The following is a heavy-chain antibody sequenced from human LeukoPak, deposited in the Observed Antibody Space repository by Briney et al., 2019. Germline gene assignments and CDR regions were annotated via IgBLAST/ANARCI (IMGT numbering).Heavy chain of an antibody. J-gene: IGHJ4*02. CDR3: ARRAGAYSHPYDY. V-gene: IGHV3-20*04. D-gene: IGHD4/OR15-4a*01. CDR1: GFTFSSYT. CDR2: ISWNGGTT. Sequence: GGSLRLSCAASGFTFSSYTMNWVRQAPGKGLEWVSGISWNGGTTGYADSMKGRFTISRDNSKNTLYLQMNSLRAEDTAVYYCARRAGAYSHPYDYWGQGTLDTVSS.